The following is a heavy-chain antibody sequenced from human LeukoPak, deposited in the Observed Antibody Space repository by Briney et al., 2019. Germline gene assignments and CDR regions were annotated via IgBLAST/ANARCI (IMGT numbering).Heavy chain of an antibody. CDR1: GFTFSSYE. CDR3: ARGWWDHPQGAFDI. Sequence: PGGSLRLSCAASGFTFSSYEMNWVRQAPGKGLEWVSYISSSGSTIYYAHSVKGRFTISRDNAKNSLYLQMNSLRAEDTAVYYCARGWWDHPQGAFDIWGQGTMVTVSS. CDR2: ISSSGSTI. J-gene: IGHJ3*02. D-gene: IGHD1-26*01. V-gene: IGHV3-48*03.